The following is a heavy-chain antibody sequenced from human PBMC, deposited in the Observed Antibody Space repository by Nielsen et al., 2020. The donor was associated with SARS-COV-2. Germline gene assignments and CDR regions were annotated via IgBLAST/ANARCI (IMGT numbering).Heavy chain of an antibody. J-gene: IGHJ6*02. V-gene: IGHV1-69*04. CDR2: IIPTLGMA. Sequence: SVKVSCKASGDTLNSHTISWVRQAPGEGLEWMGRIIPTLGMANYAQKFQDRVTITADKSTSTVYMELSSLRSEDTAIYYCARDGDYFESSDYLGDYYYHNGLDVWGQGTTVTVSS. CDR1: GDTLNSHT. CDR3: ARDGDYFESSDYLGDYYYHNGLDV. D-gene: IGHD3-22*01.